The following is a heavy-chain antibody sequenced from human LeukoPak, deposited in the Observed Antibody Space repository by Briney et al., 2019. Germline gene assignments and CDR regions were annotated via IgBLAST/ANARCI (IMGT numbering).Heavy chain of an antibody. CDR1: GYTFASYG. V-gene: IGHV1-18*01. CDR2: ISAYNGAT. D-gene: IGHD5-18*01. Sequence: GASVKVSCKASGYTFASYGISWVRQAPGQGLEWMGWISAYNGATNFAQNLQGRVTMTTDTSTSTAYMELRSLRSDDTAVYYCARAAYNYGNPDDYWGQGTLVTVSS. J-gene: IGHJ4*02. CDR3: ARAAYNYGNPDDY.